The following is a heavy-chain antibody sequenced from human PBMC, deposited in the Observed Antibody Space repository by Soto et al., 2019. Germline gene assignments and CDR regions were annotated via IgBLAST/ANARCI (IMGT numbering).Heavy chain of an antibody. Sequence: QVQLVQSGAEVKKPGASVKISCKSSGYTFTSYYMHWVRQAPGQGLEWMGMINPSGGSTNYAQMVQGRVTITRDTSTSTVDIDLSDLRSEDTAVYYCARGFCTTTTCLVGDFWGQGTLVTVSS. J-gene: IGHJ4*02. D-gene: IGHD2-2*01. CDR2: INPSGGST. V-gene: IGHV1-46*01. CDR3: ARGFCTTTTCLVGDF. CDR1: GYTFTSYY.